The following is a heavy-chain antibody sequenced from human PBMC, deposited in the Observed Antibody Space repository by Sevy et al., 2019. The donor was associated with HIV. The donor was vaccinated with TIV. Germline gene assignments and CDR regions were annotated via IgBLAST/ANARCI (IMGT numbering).Heavy chain of an antibody. D-gene: IGHD6-19*01. CDR2: IRCRAKTYAT. J-gene: IGHJ4*02. V-gene: IGHV3-73*01. CDR1: GFTFTGST. Sequence: GGSLRLSCAASGFTFTGSTMYWVRQASGKGLEWVARIRCRAKTYATAYAASVKGRFTISRDDSRNTAYLQMNSLKTEDTAVYYCSSQRTIAVAGDYFDYWGQGSLVTVSS. CDR3: SSQRTIAVAGDYFDY.